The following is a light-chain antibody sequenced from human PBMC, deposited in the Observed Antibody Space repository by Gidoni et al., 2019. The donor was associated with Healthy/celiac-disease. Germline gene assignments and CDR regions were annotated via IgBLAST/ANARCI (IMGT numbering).Light chain of an antibody. V-gene: IGKV3-20*01. J-gene: IGKJ4*01. CDR3: QQYGASPLT. CDR2: DTS. CDR1: QPVRGNF. Sequence: EIILTQSPGTLSVSPGERATHFCRATQPVRGNFLAWYQQKPGQPPSLRIYDTSRRATGVPDRFSGSGSGTDFSLLISRLQTEYSALYYCQQYGASPLTFGGGTRVEI.